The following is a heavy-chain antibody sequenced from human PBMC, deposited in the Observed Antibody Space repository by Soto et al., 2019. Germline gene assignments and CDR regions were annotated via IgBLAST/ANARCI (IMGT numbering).Heavy chain of an antibody. CDR1: GFSLSNNG. CDR2: ISYDGSNK. J-gene: IGHJ6*02. CDR3: ARVRDQLLFYYYYGMDV. Sequence: QVQLVESGGGVVQPGRSLRLSCAASGFSLSNNGMHWVRQAPGKGLEWVAVISYDGSNKFYADSVKGRFTISRDNSKNTLYLQMNSLRAEDTAVYYCARVRDQLLFYYYYGMDVWGQGTTVTVSS. D-gene: IGHD2-2*01. V-gene: IGHV3-30*03.